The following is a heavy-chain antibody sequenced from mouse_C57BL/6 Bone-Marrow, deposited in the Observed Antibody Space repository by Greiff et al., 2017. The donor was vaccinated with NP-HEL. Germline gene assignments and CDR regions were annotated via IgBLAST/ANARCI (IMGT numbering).Heavy chain of an antibody. J-gene: IGHJ4*01. V-gene: IGHV1-22*01. CDR2: INPNNGGT. CDR1: GYTFTDYN. Sequence: EVQLQQSGPELVKPGASVKMSCKASGYTFTDYNMHWVKQSHGKSLEWIGYINPNNGGTSYNQKFKGKATLTVNKSSSTAYMELRSLTSEDSAVYYCARTVLWWLRDAMDYWGQGTSVTVSS. D-gene: IGHD2-3*01. CDR3: ARTVLWWLRDAMDY.